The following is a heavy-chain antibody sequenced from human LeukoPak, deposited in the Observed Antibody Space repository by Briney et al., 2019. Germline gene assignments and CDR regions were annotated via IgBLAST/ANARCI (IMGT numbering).Heavy chain of an antibody. Sequence: GGSLRLSCAASGFTFSNSDMNWVRQAPGKRLEWVSFISSSGGSAHYADSVRGRFTISRDNSKNTLYLQMNSLRAEDTAVYYCAKAGSYSDISVYPLASFDFWGQGTMVTVSS. D-gene: IGHD3-22*01. J-gene: IGHJ3*01. CDR2: ISSSGGSA. V-gene: IGHV3-23*01. CDR3: AKAGSYSDISVYPLASFDF. CDR1: GFTFSNSD.